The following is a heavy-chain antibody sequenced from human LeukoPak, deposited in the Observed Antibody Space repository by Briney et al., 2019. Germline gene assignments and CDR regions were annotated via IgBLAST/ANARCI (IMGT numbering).Heavy chain of an antibody. CDR2: INVGNGDT. J-gene: IGHJ5*02. CDR1: GYNFITYA. CDR3: PKTAYDILTGEIHNWFDP. Sequence: GASVKVSCKASGYNFITYAMHWVRQAPGQGLEWMGYINVGNGDTKYSQKFQGRVTFTRDTSASTAYMKLTSLRSEDTAVYFRPKTAYDILTGEIHNWFDPWGQGTLVTVSS. V-gene: IGHV1-3*01. D-gene: IGHD3-9*01.